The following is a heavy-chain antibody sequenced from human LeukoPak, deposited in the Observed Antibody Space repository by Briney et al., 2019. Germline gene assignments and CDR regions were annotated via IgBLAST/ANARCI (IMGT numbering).Heavy chain of an antibody. CDR3: ARDPVSARAHYFDY. D-gene: IGHD1-26*01. CDR1: GFTFSSYS. V-gene: IGHV3-21*01. Sequence: PGGSLRLSCAASGFTFSSYSMNWVRQAPGKGLEWVSSISSSSSYIYYADSVKGRFTISRDNAKNSLYLQMNSLRAEDTAVYYCARDPVSARAHYFDYWGQGTLVTVSS. J-gene: IGHJ4*02. CDR2: ISSSSSYI.